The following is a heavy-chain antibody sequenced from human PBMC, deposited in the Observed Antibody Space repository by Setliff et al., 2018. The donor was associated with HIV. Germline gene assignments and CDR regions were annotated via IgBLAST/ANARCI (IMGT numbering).Heavy chain of an antibody. D-gene: IGHD4-17*01. CDR2: VRGIAYGGTT. V-gene: IGHV3-49*03. J-gene: IGHJ4*02. CDR3: TRDGGGDYGVYAPDY. CDR1: GFSIDDYA. Sequence: PGGSLRLSCTASGFSIDDYAMNWFRQAPGRGLEWVGLVRGIAYGGTTEYAASVRGRFTISRDDSKNIAYLQMNSLKTEDTAVYFCTRDGGGDYGVYAPDYWGQGMMVTVSS.